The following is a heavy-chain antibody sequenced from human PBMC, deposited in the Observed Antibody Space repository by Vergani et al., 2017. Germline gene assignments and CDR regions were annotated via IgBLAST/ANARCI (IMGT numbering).Heavy chain of an antibody. CDR1: GGSISSSNW. V-gene: IGHV4-4*02. CDR3: ARDIVVVPAASWFDP. D-gene: IGHD2-2*01. J-gene: IGHJ5*02. CDR2: IYTSGST. Sequence: QVQLQESGPGLVKPSGTLSLTCAVSGGSISSSNWWSWVRQPAGKGLEWIGRIYTSGSTNYNPSLKSRVTISVDTSKNQFSLKLSSVTAADTAVYYCARDIVVVPAASWFDPWGQGTLVTVSS.